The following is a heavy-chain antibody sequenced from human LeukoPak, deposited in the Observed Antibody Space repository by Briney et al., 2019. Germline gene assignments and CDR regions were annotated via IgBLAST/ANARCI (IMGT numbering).Heavy chain of an antibody. J-gene: IGHJ2*01. V-gene: IGHV3-23*01. Sequence: GGSLRLSCEASGFTFRTYGMAWVRQAPGKGLEWVSGITGSSTWTYYADSVKGRFTISRDNSKNTLHLQMNSLRAEDTAIYYCARELVSLGTGYFDLWGRGALVTVSS. CDR1: GFTFRTYG. CDR2: ITGSSTWT. CDR3: ARELVSLGTGYFDL. D-gene: IGHD7-27*01.